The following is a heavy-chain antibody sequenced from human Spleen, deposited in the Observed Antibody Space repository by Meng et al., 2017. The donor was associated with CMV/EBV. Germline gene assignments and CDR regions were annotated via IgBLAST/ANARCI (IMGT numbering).Heavy chain of an antibody. J-gene: IGHJ4*02. D-gene: IGHD5-12*01. CDR1: AYPFTSYG. CDR3: ARDLYRVADPTIFDY. CDR2: ISAYIGKT. V-gene: IGHV1-18*01. Sequence: CAYPFTSYGTSWVRQAPGQGLEWMGWISAYIGKTNYTQMRQSRVTMTTDTSTSTAYMEPRSLRSDDTAVYYCARDLYRVADPTIFDYWGQGTLVTVSS.